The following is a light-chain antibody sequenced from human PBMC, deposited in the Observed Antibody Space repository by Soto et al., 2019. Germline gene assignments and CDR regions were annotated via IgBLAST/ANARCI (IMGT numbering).Light chain of an antibody. V-gene: IGKV3-20*01. Sequence: EIVLTQSPGTLSLSPGERATLSCRASQSVSSSYLAWYQQKPGQAPRLLIYGASSRATGIPDRFSGSGSGTDFTLTISRLEPEDFAVYYCQQYGSSPWTFGQATKVEI. CDR3: QQYGSSPWT. CDR2: GAS. J-gene: IGKJ1*01. CDR1: QSVSSSY.